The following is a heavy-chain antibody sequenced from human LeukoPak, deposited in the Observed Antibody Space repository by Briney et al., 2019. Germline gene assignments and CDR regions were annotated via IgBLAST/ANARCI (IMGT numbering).Heavy chain of an antibody. D-gene: IGHD2-2*01. CDR2: INPNSGGT. CDR3: ARDPCRRSNTTCRKGPYYYHYMDV. Sequence: ASVKVSCKASGYTFTGYYMHWVRQAPGQGLEWMGWINPNSGGTNYAQNFQGRVTMARDTSISTAYMELTRLTSDDTAVYYCARDPCRRSNTTCRKGPYYYHYMDVWGKGTTVTVSS. V-gene: IGHV1-2*02. CDR1: GYTFTGYY. J-gene: IGHJ6*03.